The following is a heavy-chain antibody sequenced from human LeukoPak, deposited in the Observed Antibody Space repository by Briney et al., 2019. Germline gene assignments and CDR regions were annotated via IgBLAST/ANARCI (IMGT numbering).Heavy chain of an antibody. CDR2: IWYDGSNK. J-gene: IGHJ4*02. Sequence: PGGSLRLSCAASGFTFSSYSINWVRQAPGKGLEWVAVIWYDGSNKYYADSVKGRFTISRDNSKNTLYLQMNSLRAEDTAVYYCAREGTHYYDSSGPFGYWGQGTLVTVSS. CDR1: GFTFSSYS. CDR3: AREGTHYYDSSGPFGY. V-gene: IGHV3-33*08. D-gene: IGHD3-22*01.